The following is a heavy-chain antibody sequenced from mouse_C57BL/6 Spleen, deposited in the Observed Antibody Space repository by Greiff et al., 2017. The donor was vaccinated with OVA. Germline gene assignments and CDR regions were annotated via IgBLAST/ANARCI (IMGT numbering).Heavy chain of an antibody. CDR2: INPNNGGT. CDR1: GYTFTDYY. D-gene: IGHD1-1*01. J-gene: IGHJ1*03. CDR3: ARRASTVVEGGYFAV. Sequence: EVQLQQSGPELVKPGASVKISCKASGYTFTDYYMNWVKQSHGKSLEWIGDINPNNGGTSYNQKFKGKATLTVDKSSSTAFMELRRLTAEDSAVYYCARRASTVVEGGYFAVWGTGTTGTVSS. V-gene: IGHV1-26*01.